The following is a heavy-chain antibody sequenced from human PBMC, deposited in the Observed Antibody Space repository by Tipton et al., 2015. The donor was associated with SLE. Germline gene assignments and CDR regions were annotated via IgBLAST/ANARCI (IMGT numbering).Heavy chain of an antibody. CDR1: GGSINGYY. Sequence: TLSLTCTVSGGSINGYYWNWFRQPPGRELEWIGYIYHSGSTNYNPSLKSRIALSVDTSKNQFSLTVFSVTAADTALYLCARAKDWEDGFDVWGQGTMVTVSA. D-gene: IGHD3-9*01. CDR2: IYHSGST. V-gene: IGHV4-59*12. CDR3: ARAKDWEDGFDV. J-gene: IGHJ3*01.